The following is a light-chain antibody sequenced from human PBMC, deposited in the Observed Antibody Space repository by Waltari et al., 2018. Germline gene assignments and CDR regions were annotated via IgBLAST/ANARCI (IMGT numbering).Light chain of an antibody. CDR1: QSVSRA. CDR2: AAS. J-gene: IGKJ1*01. V-gene: IGKV3-20*01. CDR3: QHYVRLPVT. Sequence: EIVLTQSPGTLSLSPGERVTLSCRASQSVSRALAWYQQKPGQAPRLLIYAASSRATGIPDRFSGSGSGTDFSLTISRLEPEDFAVYYCQHYVRLPVTFGQGTKVEIK.